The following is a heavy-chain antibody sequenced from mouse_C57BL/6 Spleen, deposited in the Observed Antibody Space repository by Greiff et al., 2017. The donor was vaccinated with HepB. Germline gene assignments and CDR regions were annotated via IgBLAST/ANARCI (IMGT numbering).Heavy chain of an antibody. CDR1: GFNIKDDY. V-gene: IGHV14-4*01. D-gene: IGHD1-1*01. CDR2: IDPENGDT. J-gene: IGHJ2*01. CDR3: TAPTVDSFDY. Sequence: EVQLQQSGAELVRPGASVKLSCTASGFNIKDDYMHWVKQRPEQGLEWIGWIDPENGDTEYASKFQGKATITADTSSNAAYLQLSSLTSEDTAVYYCTAPTVDSFDYWGQGTTLTVSS.